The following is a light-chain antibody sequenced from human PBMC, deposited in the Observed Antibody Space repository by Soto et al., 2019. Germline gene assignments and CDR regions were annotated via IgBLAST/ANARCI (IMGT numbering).Light chain of an antibody. CDR1: QNVETF. CDR2: DAS. J-gene: IGKJ4*01. Sequence: DIVLTQSPGSLSLSPRERASLSCRASQNVETFLAWYQQRPGHSPRLLIYDASRRATGIPARFSGSGSGTDFTLTITGLEPEDFGVYYCQQRYNWPVTFGAGTKVEI. V-gene: IGKV3-11*01. CDR3: QQRYNWPVT.